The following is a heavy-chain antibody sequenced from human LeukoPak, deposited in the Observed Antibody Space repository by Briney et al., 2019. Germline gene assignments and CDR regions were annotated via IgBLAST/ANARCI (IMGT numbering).Heavy chain of an antibody. V-gene: IGHV3-21*01. CDR1: GFTFSSYR. D-gene: IGHD3-9*01. CDR2: ISRGSSYL. Sequence: GGPLKLSCVASGFTFSSYRMNWVRQALAKGLEMVSSISRGSSYLYSADSVKGRFTISRDNAKNSLYLQMNSLRAEDTAVYYCARDPAEGPPHYYDILTGFFRAQPNWFDPWGQGTLVTVSS. J-gene: IGHJ5*02. CDR3: ARDPAEGPPHYYDILTGFFRAQPNWFDP.